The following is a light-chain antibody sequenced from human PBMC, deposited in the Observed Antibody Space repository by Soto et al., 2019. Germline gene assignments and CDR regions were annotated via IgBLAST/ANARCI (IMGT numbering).Light chain of an antibody. CDR1: QSVSSSY. Sequence: EMVLTQSPGTLSLSPGERATLSCRASQSVSSSYLAWYQQKPGQAPRLLIYGASSRATGIPDRFSGSGSGTDFTLTISRLEPEDFAVYYCQQYGSSLLFTFGPGTKVYIK. J-gene: IGKJ3*01. CDR3: QQYGSSLLFT. CDR2: GAS. V-gene: IGKV3-20*01.